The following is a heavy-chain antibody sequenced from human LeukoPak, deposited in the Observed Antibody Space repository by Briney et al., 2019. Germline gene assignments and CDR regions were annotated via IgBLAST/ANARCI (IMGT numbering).Heavy chain of an antibody. D-gene: IGHD3-10*01. J-gene: IGHJ4*02. CDR1: RGTFSSYA. V-gene: IGHV1-69*05. CDR3: AREGPYGSGSYFALDY. Sequence: GASVKVSCKASRGTFSSYAISWVRQAPGQGLEWMGRIIPIFGTANYAQKFQGRVTITTDESTSTAYMELSSLRSEDTAVYYCAREGPYGSGSYFALDYWGQGTLVTVSS. CDR2: IIPIFGTA.